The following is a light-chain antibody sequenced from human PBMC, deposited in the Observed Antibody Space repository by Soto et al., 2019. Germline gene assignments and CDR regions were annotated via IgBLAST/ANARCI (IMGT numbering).Light chain of an antibody. Sequence: EVVMTQSPATLSVSPGERATLSCRASQSVNDKVAWFQQKPGQAPRLLIYDASNRATGIPARFSGSGSGTDFTLTISSLEPEDFAVYYCQQRSNWPLTFGGGTKVDIK. CDR1: QSVNDK. CDR2: DAS. CDR3: QQRSNWPLT. V-gene: IGKV3-11*01. J-gene: IGKJ4*01.